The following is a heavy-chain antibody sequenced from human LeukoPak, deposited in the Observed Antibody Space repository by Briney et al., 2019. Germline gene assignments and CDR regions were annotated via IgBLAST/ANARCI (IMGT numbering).Heavy chain of an antibody. V-gene: IGHV3-53*01. CDR3: ARGPSSQYLVHHVAFDI. CDR1: GFTFRTHD. J-gene: IGHJ3*02. Sequence: GGSLRLSCAASGFTFRTHDMHWVRQAPGKGLEWVSLIYSGGNTYYSDCVKGRFTISRDNSKNTLFLQMNSLRAEDTAVYYCARGPSSQYLVHHVAFDIWGQGTMVTVSS. CDR2: IYSGGNT. D-gene: IGHD6-13*01.